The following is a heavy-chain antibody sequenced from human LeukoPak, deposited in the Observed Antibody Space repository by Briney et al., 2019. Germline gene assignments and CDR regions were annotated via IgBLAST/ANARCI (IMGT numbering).Heavy chain of an antibody. D-gene: IGHD2-8*01. CDR3: AAHVNDAGDFGY. CDR2: IKQDGSEK. J-gene: IGHJ4*02. CDR1: GFTFSSYW. V-gene: IGHV3-7*01. Sequence: PGGSLRLSCAASGFTFSSYWMTWVRQAPEKGLEWVANIKQDGSEKYYVDSVKGRFTISRDNAKISLFLQMNNLRAEDTAVYCCAAHVNDAGDFGYWGQGTLVAVSS.